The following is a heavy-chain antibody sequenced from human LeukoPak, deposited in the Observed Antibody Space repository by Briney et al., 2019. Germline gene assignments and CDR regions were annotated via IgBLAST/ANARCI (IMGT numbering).Heavy chain of an antibody. Sequence: SVKVSCKASGGTFSSYAISWVRQAPGQGLEWMGGIIPIFGTANYAQKFQGRVTITADKSTSTAYMELGSLRSEDTAVYYCAREMATVTTDDAFDIWGQGTMVTVSS. J-gene: IGHJ3*02. CDR2: IIPIFGTA. D-gene: IGHD4-17*01. CDR1: GGTFSSYA. V-gene: IGHV1-69*06. CDR3: AREMATVTTDDAFDI.